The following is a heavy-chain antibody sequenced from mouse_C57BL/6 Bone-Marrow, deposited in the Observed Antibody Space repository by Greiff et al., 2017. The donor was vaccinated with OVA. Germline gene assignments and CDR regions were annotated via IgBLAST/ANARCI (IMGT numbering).Heavy chain of an antibody. CDR1: GYTFTSYW. Sequence: QVQLKQSGAELVMPGASVKLSCKASGYTFTSYWMHWVKQRPGQGLEWIGEIDPSDSYTNYNQKFKGKSTLTVDKSSSTAYMQLSSLTSEDSAVYYCARRGYGSSYLFAYWGQGTLVTVSA. V-gene: IGHV1-69*01. J-gene: IGHJ3*01. CDR2: IDPSDSYT. CDR3: ARRGYGSSYLFAY. D-gene: IGHD1-1*01.